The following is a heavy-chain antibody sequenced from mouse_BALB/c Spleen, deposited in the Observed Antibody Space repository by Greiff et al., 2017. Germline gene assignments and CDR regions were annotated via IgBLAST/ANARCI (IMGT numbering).Heavy chain of an antibody. CDR1: GYTFTSYW. J-gene: IGHJ3*01. CDR3: ARPWFAY. CDR2: INPSTGYT. V-gene: IGHV1-7*01. Sequence: QVQLQQSGAELAKPGASVKMSCKASGYTFTSYWMHWVNQRPGQGLEWIGYINPSTGYTEYNQKFKDKATLTADKSSSTAYMQLSSLTSEDSAVYYCARPWFAYWGQGTLVTVSA.